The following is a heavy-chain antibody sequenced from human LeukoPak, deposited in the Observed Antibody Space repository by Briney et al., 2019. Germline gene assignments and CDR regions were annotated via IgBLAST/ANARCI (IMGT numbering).Heavy chain of an antibody. V-gene: IGHV3-30-3*01. J-gene: IGHJ3*02. CDR2: ISYDGSNK. Sequence: GGSLRLSCAASGFTFSSYAMHWVRQAPGKGLEWVAVISYDGSNKYYADSVKGRFTISRDNSKNTLYLQMNSLRAEDTAVYYCARACSSSLDAFDIWGQGTMVTVSS. D-gene: IGHD6-13*01. CDR3: ARACSSSLDAFDI. CDR1: GFTFSSYA.